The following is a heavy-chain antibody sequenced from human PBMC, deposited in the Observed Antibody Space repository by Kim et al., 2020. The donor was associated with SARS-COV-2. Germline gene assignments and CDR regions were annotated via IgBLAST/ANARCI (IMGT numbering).Heavy chain of an antibody. CDR1: GYTFTSYS. J-gene: IGHJ6*02. CDR2: INCGSTNT. V-gene: IGHV1-3*01. Sequence: ASVKVFCKTSGYTFTSYSKHWVRQSPGQRPEWMGWINCGSTNTQYSQKSQGRFTITRDTSASTSYMELSRLTSEDTAVYYCSRDGGRADILTGYTYYYYMDVWSRRTTVTVSS. CDR3: SRDGGRADILTGYTYYYYMDV. D-gene: IGHD3-9*01.